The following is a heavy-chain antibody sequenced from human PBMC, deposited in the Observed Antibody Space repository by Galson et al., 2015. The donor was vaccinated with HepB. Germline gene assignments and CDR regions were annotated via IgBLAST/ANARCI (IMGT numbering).Heavy chain of an antibody. CDR1: GFSFSNFG. D-gene: IGHD5-24*01. CDR2: ISSSGGST. Sequence: SLRLSCAASGFSFSNFGMSWVRQAPGKGLEWVSAISSSGGSTNYADSVKGRFTISRDNSENTLYLQMDSLRAEDTAVYYCAKLGSWLPSRCCIFDYWGQGALVTVSS. V-gene: IGHV3-23*01. J-gene: IGHJ4*02. CDR3: AKLGSWLPSRCCIFDY.